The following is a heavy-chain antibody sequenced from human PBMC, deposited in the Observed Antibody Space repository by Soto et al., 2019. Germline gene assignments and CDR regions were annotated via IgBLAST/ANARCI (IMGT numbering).Heavy chain of an antibody. J-gene: IGHJ5*02. CDR1: GGSITNYY. V-gene: IGHV4-4*07. D-gene: IGHD3-16*01. Sequence: SXTLSLTFTVSGGSITNYYWSWIRQPAGKGLEWIGRMYTKERTNYNLSFKSRVTMSVDTSKNQFSLKLNAVTAADTAVYYCARDDYKDGGNNWFDPWGQGTLVTAPQ. CDR2: MYTKERT. CDR3: ARDDYKDGGNNWFDP.